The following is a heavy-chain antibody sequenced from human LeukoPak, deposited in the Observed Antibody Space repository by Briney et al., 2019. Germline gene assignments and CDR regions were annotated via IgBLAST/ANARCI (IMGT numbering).Heavy chain of an antibody. CDR2: IYPGDSDT. CDR1: GYSFTSYW. CDR3: ARQAIDYGGNSEALL. J-gene: IGHJ4*02. Sequence: GESLKISCKGSGYSFTSYWIGWVRQMPGKGLEWMGIIYPGDSDTRYSPSFQGQVTISADKSISTAYLQWSSLKASDTAMYYCARQAIDYGGNSEALLWGQGTRVTVSS. D-gene: IGHD4-23*01. V-gene: IGHV5-51*01.